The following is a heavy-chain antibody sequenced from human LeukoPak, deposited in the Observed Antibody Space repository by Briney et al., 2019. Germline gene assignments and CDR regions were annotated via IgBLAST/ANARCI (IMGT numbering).Heavy chain of an antibody. D-gene: IGHD6-13*01. CDR3: ARGGIYSQGFDY. V-gene: IGHV3-21*01. CDR1: GFTFSGYS. Sequence: PGGSQRLSCAASGFTFSGYSKNWVRQAPGKGLEWVSSISTSSDYIHYADSLKGRVAISRDNAKNSLYLQMNSLRAEDTAVYYCARGGIYSQGFDYWGQGSLVTVSS. J-gene: IGHJ4*02. CDR2: ISTSSDYI.